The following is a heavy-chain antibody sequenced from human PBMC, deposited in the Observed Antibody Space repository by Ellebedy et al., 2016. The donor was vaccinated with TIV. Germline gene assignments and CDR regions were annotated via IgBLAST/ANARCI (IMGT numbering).Heavy chain of an antibody. CDR3: ARQGGTYGEDDY. V-gene: IGHV5-10-1*01. D-gene: IGHD1-26*01. J-gene: IGHJ4*02. CDR1: GYSFTSNW. Sequence: GESLKISCKGSGYSFTSNWISWVRQMPGKGLEWMGKIDPRDSYPNYRPSFQGHVTISADKSISTAYLQWSSLKASDTSMYYCARQGGTYGEDDYWGQGTLVTVSS. CDR2: IDPRDSYP.